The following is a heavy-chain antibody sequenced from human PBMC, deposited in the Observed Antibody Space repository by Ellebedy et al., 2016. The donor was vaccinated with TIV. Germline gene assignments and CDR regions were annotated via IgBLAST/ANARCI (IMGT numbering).Heavy chain of an antibody. CDR2: IFPRDSDT. CDR3: VRMVYGSGWDGYFDP. J-gene: IGHJ5*02. V-gene: IGHV5-51*01. Sequence: GESLKISCKTSGYTFTNYWIAWVRQRPGKGLEWMGFIFPRDSDTRYSPSSQGQVTISVDKSINTAYLQWSSLKASDTAMYYCVRMVYGSGWDGYFDPWGQGTLVTVSS. D-gene: IGHD6-19*01. CDR1: GYTFTNYW.